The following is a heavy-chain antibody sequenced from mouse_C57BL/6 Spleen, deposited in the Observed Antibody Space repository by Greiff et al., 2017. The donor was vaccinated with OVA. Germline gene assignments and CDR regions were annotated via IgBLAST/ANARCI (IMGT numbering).Heavy chain of an antibody. Sequence: EVQLVESGGDLVKPGGSLKLSCAASGFTFSSYGMSWVRQTPDKRLEWVATISSGGSYTYYPDSVKGRFTISRDNAKNTLYLQMSSLKSEDTAMYYCARQAFITTVVTPFDYWGQGTTLTVSS. V-gene: IGHV5-6*01. D-gene: IGHD1-1*01. CDR2: ISSGGSYT. CDR1: GFTFSSYG. CDR3: ARQAFITTVVTPFDY. J-gene: IGHJ2*01.